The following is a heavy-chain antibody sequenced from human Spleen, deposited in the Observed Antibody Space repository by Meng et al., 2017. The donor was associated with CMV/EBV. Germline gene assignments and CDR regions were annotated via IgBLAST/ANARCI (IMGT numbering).Heavy chain of an antibody. J-gene: IGHJ4*02. CDR1: GYTFTDYY. CDR2: MNPNSGGT. CDR3: ARGTDYYDPSGYYPDY. V-gene: IGHV1-2*02. Sequence: ASVKVSCKASGYTFTDYYIHWVRQAPGQGLEWVGWMNPNSGGTNYAQKFQGRVIMTRDPSIRTSYMELGSLRSDDTAVYYCARGTDYYDPSGYYPDYWGQGTLVTVSS. D-gene: IGHD3-22*01.